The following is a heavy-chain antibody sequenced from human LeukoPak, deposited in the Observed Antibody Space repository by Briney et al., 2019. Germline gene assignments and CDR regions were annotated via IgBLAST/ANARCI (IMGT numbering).Heavy chain of an antibody. J-gene: IGHJ6*03. D-gene: IGHD6-25*01. Sequence: PSETLSLTCTVSGGSISSRSYYWGWIRQPPGKGLEWIGSIYHSGSTYYNPSLKSRVTISVGTSKKQFSLRLNSVTAADTAVYYCARLADHYYYMDVWGKGTTVTVSS. CDR2: IYHSGST. CDR3: ARLADHYYYMDV. V-gene: IGHV4-39*07. CDR1: GGSISSRSYY.